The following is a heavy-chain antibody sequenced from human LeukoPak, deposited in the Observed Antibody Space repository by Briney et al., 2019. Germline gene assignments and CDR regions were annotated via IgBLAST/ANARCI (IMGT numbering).Heavy chain of an antibody. J-gene: IGHJ3*02. D-gene: IGHD6-13*01. CDR2: IYYSGST. CDR1: GGSISGYY. Sequence: SETLSLTCTVSGGSISGYYWSWIRQPPGKGLEWIGYIYYSGSTNYKPSLESRVTISVDTSKDQFSLKLSSVTAADTAVYYCARHLIAAAAGTFDIWGQGTMVTVSS. CDR3: ARHLIAAAAGTFDI. V-gene: IGHV4-59*08.